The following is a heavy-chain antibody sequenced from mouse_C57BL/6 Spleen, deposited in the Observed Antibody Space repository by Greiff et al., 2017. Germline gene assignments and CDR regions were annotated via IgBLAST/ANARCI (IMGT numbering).Heavy chain of an antibody. Sequence: EVQRVESGGGLVKPGGSLKLSCAASGFTFSSYAMSWVRQTPEKRLEWVATISDGGSYTYYPDNVKGRFTISRDNAKNNLYLQMSHLKSEDTAMYYCAREGSGSPYWGQGTLVTASA. CDR3: AREGSGSPY. CDR2: ISDGGSYT. CDR1: GFTFSSYA. J-gene: IGHJ3*01. D-gene: IGHD3-1*01. V-gene: IGHV5-4*01.